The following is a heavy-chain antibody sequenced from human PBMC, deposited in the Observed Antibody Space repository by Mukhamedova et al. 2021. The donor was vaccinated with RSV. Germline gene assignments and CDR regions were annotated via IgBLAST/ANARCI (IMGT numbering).Heavy chain of an antibody. CDR3: ATQLASRPFDY. D-gene: IGHD6-6*01. V-gene: IGHV4-39*01. Sequence: LKGRLPISVDTSKNQFSLKLSSVTAADTAVYYCATQLASRPFDYWGQGTLVTVSS. J-gene: IGHJ4*02.